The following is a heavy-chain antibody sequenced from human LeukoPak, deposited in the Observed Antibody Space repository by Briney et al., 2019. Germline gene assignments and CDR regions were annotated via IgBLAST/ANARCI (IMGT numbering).Heavy chain of an antibody. V-gene: IGHV3-23*01. J-gene: IGHJ4*02. CDR1: GFTFSSYA. CDR3: ANSQLDYDFWSGESGY. D-gene: IGHD3-3*01. Sequence: PGGSLRLSCAASGFTFSSYAMSWVRQAAGKGREWGSAISGRGGGTYHADSVKGRFTLSSDNSKNTLYLQMNSLRDEDTAVYYCANSQLDYDFWSGESGYWGQGTLVTVSS. CDR2: ISGRGGGT.